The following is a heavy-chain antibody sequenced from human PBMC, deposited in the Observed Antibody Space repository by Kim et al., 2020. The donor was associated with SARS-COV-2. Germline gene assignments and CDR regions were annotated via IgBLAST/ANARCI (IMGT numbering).Heavy chain of an antibody. J-gene: IGHJ4*02. CDR2: GT. CDR3: ASYYYDRADY. Sequence: GTNYAQKCQGRVTMTRDTSISTAYMELSRLRSDDTAVYYCASYYYDRADYWGQGTLVTVSS. V-gene: IGHV1-2*02. D-gene: IGHD3-22*01.